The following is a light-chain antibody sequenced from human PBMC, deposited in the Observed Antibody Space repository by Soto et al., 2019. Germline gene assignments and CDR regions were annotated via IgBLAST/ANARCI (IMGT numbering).Light chain of an antibody. CDR1: SSDIAGYDY. J-gene: IGLJ1*01. CDR3: SSYTSSDTYV. V-gene: IGLV2-14*01. Sequence: QSALTQPDSVSGFPGQSITISCTGTSSDIAGYDYVSWYQQHAGKAPKLMIYEVTNRPSGVSHRFSGSKSGNTASLTISGLQTEDEADYYCSSYTSSDTYVFGSGTKLTVL. CDR2: EVT.